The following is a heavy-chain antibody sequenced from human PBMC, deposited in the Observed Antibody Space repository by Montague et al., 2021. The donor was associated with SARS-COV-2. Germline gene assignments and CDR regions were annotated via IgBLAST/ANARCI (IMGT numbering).Heavy chain of an antibody. Sequence: SETLSLTCAVHGGSFSTYSWNWIRQPPGKGLEWIGEIHHGGSTNYNPSLKSRVTISADTSKNQLSLKLTSVAAADTAVYYCARLGDGVVSSPILGVGPYYSYYYMDVWGKGTTVTVSS. CDR1: GGSFSTYS. V-gene: IGHV4-34*01. J-gene: IGHJ6*03. CDR3: ARLGDGVVSSPILGVGPYYSYYYMDV. D-gene: IGHD3-10*01. CDR2: IHHGGST.